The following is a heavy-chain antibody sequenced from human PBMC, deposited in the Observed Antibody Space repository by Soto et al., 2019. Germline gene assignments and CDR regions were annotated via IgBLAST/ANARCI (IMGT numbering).Heavy chain of an antibody. D-gene: IGHD2-2*01. V-gene: IGHV3-33*06. CDR2: ICYGGSNT. Sequence: GGSLRLSCAASGFTFSSYGMHWVRQAPGKGLEWVSGICYGGSNTYYADSVRGRFTISRDNSKDTLYLQITSLRAEDTAFYYCAKHAEYQLVSWFDPWGQGTLVTVSS. CDR1: GFTFSSYG. CDR3: AKHAEYQLVSWFDP. J-gene: IGHJ5*02.